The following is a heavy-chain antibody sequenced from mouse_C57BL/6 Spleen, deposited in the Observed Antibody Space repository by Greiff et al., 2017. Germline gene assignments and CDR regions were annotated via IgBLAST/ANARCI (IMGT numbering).Heavy chain of an antibody. J-gene: IGHJ2*01. V-gene: IGHV1-55*01. CDR1: GYTFTSYW. D-gene: IGHD1-1*01. CDR2: IYPGSGST. Sequence: QVQLKQPGAELVKPGASVKMSCKASGYTFTSYWITWVKQRPGQGLEWIGAIYPGSGSTNYNEKFKSKATLTVDTSSSTAYMQLSSLTSEDSAVYYCARNYGSSYCFDYWGQGTTLTVSS. CDR3: ARNYGSSYCFDY.